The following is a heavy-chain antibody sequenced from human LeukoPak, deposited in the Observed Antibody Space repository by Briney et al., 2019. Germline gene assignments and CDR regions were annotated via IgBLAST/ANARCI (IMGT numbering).Heavy chain of an antibody. CDR1: GESFSGY. CDR2: INHSGST. Sequence: SETLSLTCAVYGESFSGYWSWIRQPPGKGLEWIGEINHSGSTNYNPSLKSRVTISVDTSKNQFSLKLSSVTAADTAVYYCAGGDGDYSGAERTETAHAFDIWGQGTMVTVSS. D-gene: IGHD4-17*01. V-gene: IGHV4-34*01. J-gene: IGHJ3*02. CDR3: AGGDGDYSGAERTETAHAFDI.